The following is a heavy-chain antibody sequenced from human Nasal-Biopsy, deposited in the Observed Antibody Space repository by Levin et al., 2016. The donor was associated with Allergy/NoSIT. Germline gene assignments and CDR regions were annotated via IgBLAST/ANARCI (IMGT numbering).Heavy chain of an antibody. V-gene: IGHV4-30-4*01. Sequence: SETLSLTCTVSGGSINSADNSWNWIRQAPGKALEWIGSFYYSAGSFYNPSLKSRVTISVDTSRNQVSLRLSSVTAADTAVYYCARGNWDDYYFDYWGQGILVTASS. J-gene: IGHJ4*02. CDR1: GGSINSADNS. CDR2: FYYSAGS. CDR3: ARGNWDDYYFDY. D-gene: IGHD1-1*01.